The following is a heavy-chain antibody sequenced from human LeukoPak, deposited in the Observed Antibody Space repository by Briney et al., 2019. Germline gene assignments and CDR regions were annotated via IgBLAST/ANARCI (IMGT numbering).Heavy chain of an antibody. CDR1: GGSFSGYY. Sequence: PSETLSLTCAVYGGSFSGYYWSWIRQPPGKGLEWIGEINHSGSTNYNPSLKSRVTISVDTSKNQFSLKLSSVTAADTAVYYCARDSTTNAFDIWGQGTMVTVSS. CDR3: ARDSTTNAFDI. CDR2: INHSGST. D-gene: IGHD4-17*01. V-gene: IGHV4-34*01. J-gene: IGHJ3*02.